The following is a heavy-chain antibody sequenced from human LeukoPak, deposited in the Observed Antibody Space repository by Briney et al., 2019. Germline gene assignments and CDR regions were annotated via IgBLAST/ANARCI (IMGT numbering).Heavy chain of an antibody. J-gene: IGHJ3*02. CDR3: ARTFKPRLTFDDAFDI. V-gene: IGHV1-69*06. D-gene: IGHD3-9*01. CDR1: GGTFSSYA. Sequence: ASVKVSCEASGGTFSSYAISWVRQAPGQGLEWMGGIFPIFGTSNYAQMFQGRVTITADKSTSTAYMELSSLRSEDTAVYYCARTFKPRLTFDDAFDIWGQGTMVTVSS. CDR2: IFPIFGTS.